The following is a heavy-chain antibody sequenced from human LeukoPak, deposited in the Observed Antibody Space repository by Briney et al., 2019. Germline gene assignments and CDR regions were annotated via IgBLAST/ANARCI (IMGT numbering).Heavy chain of an antibody. CDR3: ARDRKYYYHMDV. CDR2: IYTSGST. Sequence: SETLSLTCTVSGGSISSYYWSWIRQPAGKGLEWIGRIYTSGSTNYNPSLKSRVTISVDTSKNQFSLRLSSLTAADTALYYCARDRKYYYHMDVWGKGTTVTVSS. V-gene: IGHV4-4*07. J-gene: IGHJ6*03. D-gene: IGHD1-14*01. CDR1: GGSISSYY.